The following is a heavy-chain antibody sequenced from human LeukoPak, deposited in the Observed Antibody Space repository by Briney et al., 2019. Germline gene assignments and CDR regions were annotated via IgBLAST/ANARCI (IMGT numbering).Heavy chain of an antibody. V-gene: IGHV1-46*01. D-gene: IGHD5-24*01. CDR3: ARDLRRSGYNWGCDH. Sequence: ASVKVSCKASGYMFTHYYMHWVRQAPGQGLEWMGMITSSGGDTSYAQKFEGRVTMTRDTSTRTAYMELSSLTSEDTAVYYCARDLRRSGYNWGCDHWGQGILVTVSP. J-gene: IGHJ4*02. CDR1: GYMFTHYY. CDR2: ITSSGGDT.